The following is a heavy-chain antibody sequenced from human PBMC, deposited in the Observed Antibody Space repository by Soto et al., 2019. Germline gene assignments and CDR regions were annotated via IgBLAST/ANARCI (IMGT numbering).Heavy chain of an antibody. Sequence: GASVKVCCKASGYTFTGYYLHWVRQAPGQGLEWMGWINPSSGGANIAQKFQGWVTMTRDTSIDTAYMELTRLRSDDTAVYYCARDAGMGDYYHYGMDVWGQGTPVTVSS. CDR2: INPSSGGA. CDR1: GYTFTGYY. V-gene: IGHV1-2*04. J-gene: IGHJ6*02. D-gene: IGHD6-13*01. CDR3: ARDAGMGDYYHYGMDV.